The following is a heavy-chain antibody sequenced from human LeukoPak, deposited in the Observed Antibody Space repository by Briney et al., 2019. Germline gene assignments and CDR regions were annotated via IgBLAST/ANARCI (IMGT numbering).Heavy chain of an antibody. J-gene: IGHJ6*02. CDR3: ARDSNRHYGMDV. D-gene: IGHD1-14*01. CDR2: IYYSGST. Sequence: PSETLSLTCTVSGGSISSGGYYWSWIRQHPGKGLEWIGYIYYSGSTYYNPSLKSRVTISVDTSKNQFSLKLSSVTAADTAVYYCARDSNRHYGMDVWGQGTTVTVSS. V-gene: IGHV4-30-4*08. CDR1: GGSISSGGYY.